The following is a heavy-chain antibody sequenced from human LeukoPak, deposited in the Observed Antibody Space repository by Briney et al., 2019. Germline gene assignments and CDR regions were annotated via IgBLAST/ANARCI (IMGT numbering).Heavy chain of an antibody. CDR3: AREYPLCSGGSCYAKFDY. D-gene: IGHD2-15*01. J-gene: IGHJ4*02. Sequence: PGGFLRLSCAASGFSFSSYSMNWVRQAPGKGLEWVSFISTSSSYIYYADSVKGRFTISRDNAKNSLYLQMNSLRAEDTAVYYCAREYPLCSGGSCYAKFDYWGQGTLVTVSS. CDR1: GFSFSSYS. CDR2: ISTSSSYI. V-gene: IGHV3-21*01.